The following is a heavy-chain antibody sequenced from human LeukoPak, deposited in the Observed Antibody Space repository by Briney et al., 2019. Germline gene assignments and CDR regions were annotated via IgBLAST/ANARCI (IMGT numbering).Heavy chain of an antibody. J-gene: IGHJ4*02. CDR3: ASYGDSAPFDY. Sequence: MTGGSLRLSCAASGFTFSSYSMNWVRLAPGKGLEWVSSISSSSSYIYYADSVKGRFTISRDNAKNSLYLQMNSLRAEDTAVYYCASYGDSAPFDYWGQGTLVTVSS. D-gene: IGHD4-17*01. V-gene: IGHV3-21*01. CDR1: GFTFSSYS. CDR2: ISSSSSYI.